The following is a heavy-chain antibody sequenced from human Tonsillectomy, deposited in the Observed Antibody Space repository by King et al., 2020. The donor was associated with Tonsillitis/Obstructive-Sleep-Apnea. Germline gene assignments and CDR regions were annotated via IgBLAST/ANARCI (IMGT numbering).Heavy chain of an antibody. D-gene: IGHD2-15*01. CDR2: RWYDGSRK. Sequence: VQLVESGGGVVQSGKSLRLSCAASGFTFSNFSMNWVRQAPGKGLEWVALRWYDGSRKYYADSVKGRFTISRDNSKNTLYLQMNSLSAEDPAVYYCARGSHYLYHSMGVWGQGPTVPVPS. J-gene: IGHJ6*02. CDR3: ARGSHYLYHSMGV. CDR1: GFTFSNFS. V-gene: IGHV3-33*01.